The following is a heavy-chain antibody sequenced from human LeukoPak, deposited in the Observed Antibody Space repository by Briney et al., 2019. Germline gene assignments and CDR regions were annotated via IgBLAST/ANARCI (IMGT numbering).Heavy chain of an antibody. Sequence: SETLSLTCTVSGGSISRNNFYGGLIRQPPGKGLEWIGSIYSGGSTFYNPSLKSRVTLSVDTSKNQFSLKLSSVAAADTAVYYCARHDSSYYCGMDVWGQGTTVTVSS. CDR1: GGSISRNNFY. V-gene: IGHV4-39*01. CDR2: IYSGGST. CDR3: ARHDSSYYCGMDV. J-gene: IGHJ6*02.